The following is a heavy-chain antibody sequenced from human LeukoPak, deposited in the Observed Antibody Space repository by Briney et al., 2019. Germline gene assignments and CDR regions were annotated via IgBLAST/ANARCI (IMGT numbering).Heavy chain of an antibody. Sequence: EASVKVSCKASEYTFTNYYMHGVRQAPGHGLEWMGWINPNRGDTNYAQKFQGRVTMTRDTSISTAFMELTRLTSDDTAVYYCTRDLLGFATTPLSDWGQGTLVTVSS. J-gene: IGHJ4*02. CDR2: INPNRGDT. CDR1: EYTFTNYY. CDR3: TRDLLGFATTPLSD. V-gene: IGHV1-2*02. D-gene: IGHD4-17*01.